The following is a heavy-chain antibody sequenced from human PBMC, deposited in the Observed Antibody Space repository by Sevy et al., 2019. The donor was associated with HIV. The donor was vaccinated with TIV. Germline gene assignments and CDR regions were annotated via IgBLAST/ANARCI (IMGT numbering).Heavy chain of an antibody. Sequence: GGSLRLSCAASGFTFSSYAMHWVRQAPGKGLEWVAVISYDGSNKYYADSVKGRFTISRDNSKNTLYLQMNSLRAEDTAVYYCARPPQDQHNYWGQGTLVTVSS. CDR2: ISYDGSNK. D-gene: IGHD2-21*01. CDR3: ARPPQDQHNY. V-gene: IGHV3-30-3*01. J-gene: IGHJ4*02. CDR1: GFTFSSYA.